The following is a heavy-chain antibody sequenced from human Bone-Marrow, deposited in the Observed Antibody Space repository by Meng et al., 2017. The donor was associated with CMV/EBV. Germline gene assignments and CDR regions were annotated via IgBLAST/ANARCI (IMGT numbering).Heavy chain of an antibody. CDR1: GFTFSSYA. D-gene: IGHD3-3*01. CDR2: ISYDGSNK. CDR3: ARDVFGVVTTIDY. Sequence: CADSGFTFSSYAMHWVRQAPGKGLEWVAVISYDGSNKYYADSVKGRFTISRDNSKNTLYLQMNSLRAEDTAVYYCARDVFGVVTTIDYWGQGTLVTVSS. J-gene: IGHJ4*02. V-gene: IGHV3-30*04.